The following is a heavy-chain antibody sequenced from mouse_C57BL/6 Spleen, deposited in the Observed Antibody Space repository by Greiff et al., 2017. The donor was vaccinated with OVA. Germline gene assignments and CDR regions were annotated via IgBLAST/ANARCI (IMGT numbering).Heavy chain of an antibody. Sequence: EVQGVESGGGLVKPGGSLKLSCAASGFTFSSYTMSWVRQTPEKRLEWVATISGGGGNTYYPDSVKGRFTISRDNAKNTLYLQMSSLRSEDTALYYCASQRDPRGYYGSSYAYWGQGTTLTVSS. CDR2: ISGGGGNT. CDR3: ASQRDPRGYYGSSYAY. CDR1: GFTFSSYT. D-gene: IGHD1-1*01. J-gene: IGHJ2*01. V-gene: IGHV5-9*01.